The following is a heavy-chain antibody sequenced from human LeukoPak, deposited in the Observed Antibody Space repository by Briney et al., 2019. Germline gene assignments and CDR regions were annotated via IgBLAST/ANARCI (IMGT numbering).Heavy chain of an antibody. D-gene: IGHD6-13*01. Sequence: GGSLRLSCAASGCTFDDCAMHWVRQGPGQGLEWVSLISWDCGSTYYADSVKVRFTISRANSKNSLYLQMNSLRAAATALYYCAKAPAAARIFYFDYWGQGTLVTVSS. J-gene: IGHJ4*01. V-gene: IGHV3-43D*03. CDR2: ISWDCGST. CDR3: AKAPAAARIFYFDY. CDR1: GCTFDDCA.